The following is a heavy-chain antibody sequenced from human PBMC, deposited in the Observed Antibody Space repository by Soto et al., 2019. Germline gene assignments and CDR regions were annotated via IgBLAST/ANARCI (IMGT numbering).Heavy chain of an antibody. CDR3: ARNNRLRSYWYFDL. CDR1: GFTFSSYE. Sequence: EVQLVESGGGLVQPGGSLRLSCAASGFTFSSYEMNWVRQAPGRGLGWVAFISVSGGTIYYADSVKGRFIISRDTAKSSLFLQMNSLRAEDTAVYYCARNNRLRSYWYFDLWGRGTLATVSS. J-gene: IGHJ2*01. V-gene: IGHV3-48*03. D-gene: IGHD5-12*01. CDR2: ISVSGGTI.